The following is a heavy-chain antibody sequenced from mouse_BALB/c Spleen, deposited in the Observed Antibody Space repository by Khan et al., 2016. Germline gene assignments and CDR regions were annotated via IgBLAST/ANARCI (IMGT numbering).Heavy chain of an antibody. CDR3: ARDYRYETAMDY. J-gene: IGHJ4*01. Sequence: QVQLQQSGAELMKPGASVKISCKATGYTFSSYWIEWVKQRPGHGLEWIGEILPGSGSTNYNEKFKGKATFTADTSSNTAYMQLSSLTSEDSAVDYCARDYRYETAMDYWGQGTSVTVSS. CDR2: ILPGSGST. CDR1: GYTFSSYW. D-gene: IGHD2-14*01. V-gene: IGHV1-9*01.